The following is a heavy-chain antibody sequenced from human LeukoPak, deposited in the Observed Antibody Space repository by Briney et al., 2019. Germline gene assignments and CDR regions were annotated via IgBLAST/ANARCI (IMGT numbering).Heavy chain of an antibody. CDR2: INSDGRST. Sequence: GGSLRLSCTASGFTFSSYWMHWVRQAPGKGLVWVSRINSDGRSTTYADSVKGRFTISRDNAKNTLYLQMNSLRAEDTAVYYCAKGGYGYYFDYWGEGTLVTVSS. CDR1: GFTFSSYW. D-gene: IGHD5-12*01. J-gene: IGHJ4*02. CDR3: AKGGYGYYFDY. V-gene: IGHV3-74*01.